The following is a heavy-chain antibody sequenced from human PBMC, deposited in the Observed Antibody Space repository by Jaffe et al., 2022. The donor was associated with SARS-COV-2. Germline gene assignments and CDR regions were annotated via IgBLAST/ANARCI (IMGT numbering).Heavy chain of an antibody. J-gene: IGHJ6*03. CDR1: GYTFTSYA. CDR3: ATSGYSSSWYGWGRGYYYYYMDV. D-gene: IGHD6-13*01. CDR2: INTNTGNP. Sequence: QVQLVQSGSELKKPGASVKVSCKASGYTFTSYAMNWVRQAPGQGLEWMGWINTNTGNPTYAQGFTGRFVFSLDTSVSTAYLQISSLKAEDTAVYYCATSGYSSSWYGWGRGYYYYYMDVWGKGTTVTVSS. V-gene: IGHV7-4-1*02.